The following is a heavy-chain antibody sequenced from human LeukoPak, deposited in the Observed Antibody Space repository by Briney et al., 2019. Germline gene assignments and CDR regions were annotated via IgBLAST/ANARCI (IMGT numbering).Heavy chain of an antibody. D-gene: IGHD6-19*01. Sequence: PSETLSLTCTVSGGSISGYYWSWIRQPPGKGLEWIGYICYSGSTNYNPSLKSRVTISVDTSKNQFSLRLRSVTAADTAVYYCARRQDSSDWHFDYWGQGTLVTVSS. V-gene: IGHV4-59*08. CDR2: ICYSGST. J-gene: IGHJ4*02. CDR3: ARRQDSSDWHFDY. CDR1: GGSISGYY.